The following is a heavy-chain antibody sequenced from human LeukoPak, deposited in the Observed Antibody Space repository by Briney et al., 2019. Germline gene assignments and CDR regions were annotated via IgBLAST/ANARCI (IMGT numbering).Heavy chain of an antibody. J-gene: IGHJ4*02. CDR3: AREIGVTMVRGVIGY. CDR1: GGSISSYY. V-gene: IGHV4-59*12. D-gene: IGHD3-10*01. Sequence: PSETLSLTCTVSGGSISSYYWSWIRQPPGKGLEWIGYIYNSGSTNYNPSLKSRVTISVDTSRDQFSLKLSSVTAADTAVYYCAREIGVTMVRGVIGYWGQGTLVTVSS. CDR2: IYNSGST.